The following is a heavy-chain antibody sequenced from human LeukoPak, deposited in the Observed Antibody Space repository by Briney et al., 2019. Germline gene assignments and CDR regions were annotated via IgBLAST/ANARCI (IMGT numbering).Heavy chain of an antibody. CDR1: GFTFSNYG. CDR3: AKDQGIAVAGTDDAFDI. Sequence: GGSLRLSCAASGFTFSNYGMHWVRQAPGKGLEWVAVIAYDGGNEYYAEFVKGRFTISRDNSKNTLYLQMYSLRAEDTAVYFCAKDQGIAVAGTDDAFDIWGQGTRVTVSS. D-gene: IGHD6-19*01. J-gene: IGHJ3*02. V-gene: IGHV3-30*18. CDR2: IAYDGGNE.